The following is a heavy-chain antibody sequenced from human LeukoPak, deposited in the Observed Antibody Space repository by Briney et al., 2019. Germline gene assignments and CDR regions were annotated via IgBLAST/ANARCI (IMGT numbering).Heavy chain of an antibody. CDR1: GFTFSSCE. CDR2: ISTNGTVI. V-gene: IGHV3-48*03. CDR3: APRTTVTTS. Sequence: GGSLRLSCAVSGFTFSSCEMNWVRQAPAKGLEWVSYISTNGTVIHYADSVKGRFTISRDNAKNSLYLQMNSLRAEDTAVYYCAPRTTVTTSWGQGTLVTVSS. D-gene: IGHD4-17*01. J-gene: IGHJ4*02.